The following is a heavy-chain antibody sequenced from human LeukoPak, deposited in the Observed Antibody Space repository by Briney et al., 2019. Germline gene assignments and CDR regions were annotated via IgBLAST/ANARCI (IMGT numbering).Heavy chain of an antibody. CDR3: AKAVVTAIPLFDY. D-gene: IGHD2-21*02. V-gene: IGHV3-30*12. CDR2: ISYDGSNK. J-gene: IGHJ4*02. Sequence: GGSLRLSCAASGFTFSSYGMHWVRQAPGKGLEWVAVISYDGSNKYYADSVKGRFTISRDNSKNTLYLQMNSLRAEDTAVYYCAKAVVTAIPLFDYWGQGTLVTASS. CDR1: GFTFSSYG.